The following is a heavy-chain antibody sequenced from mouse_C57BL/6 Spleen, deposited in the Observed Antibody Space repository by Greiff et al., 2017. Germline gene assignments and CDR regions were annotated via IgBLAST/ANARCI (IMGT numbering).Heavy chain of an antibody. CDR1: GYTFTDYE. J-gene: IGHJ2*01. CDR2: IDPETGGT. V-gene: IGHV1-15*01. D-gene: IGHD1-1*01. CDR3: TRSAGSSSYFDY. Sequence: QVQLKQSGAELVRPGASVTLSCKASGYTFTDYEMHWVKQTPVHGLEWIGAIDPETGGTAYNQKFKGKAILTADKSSSTAYMELRSLTSEDSAVYYCTRSAGSSSYFDYWGQGTTLTVSS.